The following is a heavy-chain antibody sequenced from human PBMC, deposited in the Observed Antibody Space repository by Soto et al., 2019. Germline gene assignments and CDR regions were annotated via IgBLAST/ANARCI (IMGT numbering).Heavy chain of an antibody. V-gene: IGHV1-18*01. CDR2: ISAYNGNT. Sequence: QVQLVQSGAEVKKPGASVKVSCKASGYTFTSYGISWVRQAPGQGLEWMGWISAYNGNTNYAQKLQGRVTMTTDKSKSTAYMELRSMRSDATAVYYCASDQSIAAYRLFTAINNWFDPWGQGTLVTVSS. CDR3: ASDQSIAAYRLFTAINNWFDP. J-gene: IGHJ5*02. CDR1: GYTFTSYG. D-gene: IGHD6-6*01.